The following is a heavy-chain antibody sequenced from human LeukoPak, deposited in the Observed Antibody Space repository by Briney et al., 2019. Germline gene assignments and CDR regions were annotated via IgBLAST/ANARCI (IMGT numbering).Heavy chain of an antibody. J-gene: IGHJ6*04. CDR1: GFTFSSYW. CDR3: ARDPNRAFDI. CDR2: INPDGSTT. D-gene: IGHD1-14*01. Sequence: PGGSLRLSCAASGFTFSSYWMHWVRQAPGKGLVWVSRINPDGSTTNYADSVKGRFTISRDNAKKTLYLQMNSLRAEDTAVYYCARDPNRAFDIWGKGTTVTVSS. V-gene: IGHV3-74*01.